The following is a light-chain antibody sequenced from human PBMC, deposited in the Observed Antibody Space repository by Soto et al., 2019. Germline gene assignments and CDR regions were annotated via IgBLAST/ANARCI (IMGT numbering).Light chain of an antibody. CDR1: QSISSW. V-gene: IGKV1-5*03. Sequence: DIQMTQSPSTLSASVGDRVTITCRASQSISSWLAWYQQKPGKAPKLLIYKASSLESGVPSRFSGSGSGTEFTXXISSLQPDDFATYYGQQYNRYIGATFGQGTKVEIK. J-gene: IGKJ1*01. CDR3: QQYNRYIGAT. CDR2: KAS.